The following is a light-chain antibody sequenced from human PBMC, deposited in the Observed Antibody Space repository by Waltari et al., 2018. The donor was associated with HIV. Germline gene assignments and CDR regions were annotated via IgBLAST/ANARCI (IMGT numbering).Light chain of an antibody. Sequence: QAALTQPASVSGSPGQLITISCTGTSSDIGTYNLFSWYHQNPGKAPKLMIHEVSKRPSGVSDRFSGSKSGNTASLTISGLQAEDEADYYCCSYVGSSSLVFGGGTKLTVL. J-gene: IGLJ2*01. CDR1: SSDIGTYNL. V-gene: IGLV2-23*02. CDR3: CSYVGSSSLV. CDR2: EVS.